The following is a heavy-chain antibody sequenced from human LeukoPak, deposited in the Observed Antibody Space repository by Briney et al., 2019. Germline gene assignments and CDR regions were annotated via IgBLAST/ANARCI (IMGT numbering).Heavy chain of an antibody. Sequence: ASVKVSCKASGYTFTGYYMHWVRQAPGQGLEWMGWINPNSGGTNYAQKFQGRVIMTRDTSISTAYMELSRLRSDDTAVYYCACGGYSYGQYFDYWGQGTLVTVSS. V-gene: IGHV1-2*02. CDR3: ACGGYSYGQYFDY. CDR1: GYTFTGYY. J-gene: IGHJ4*02. D-gene: IGHD5-18*01. CDR2: INPNSGGT.